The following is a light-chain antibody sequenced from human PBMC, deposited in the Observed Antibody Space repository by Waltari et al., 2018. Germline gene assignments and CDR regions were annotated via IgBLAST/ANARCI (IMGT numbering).Light chain of an antibody. CDR2: DVN. CDR3: SSYAGSSTLV. V-gene: IGLV2-11*01. CDR1: SSDVGDSYY. Sequence: QSALTQPRSVSGSPGQSVTISCTGTSSDVGDSYYVSWYKQNPGKAPKLMIYDVNKRPSGVPYRFSGSKSGNPASLTISGLQPEDEADYYCSSYAGSSTLVFGGGTKLTVL. J-gene: IGLJ3*02.